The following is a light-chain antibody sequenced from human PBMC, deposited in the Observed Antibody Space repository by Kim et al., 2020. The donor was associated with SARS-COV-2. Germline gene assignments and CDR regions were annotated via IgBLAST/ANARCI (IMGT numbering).Light chain of an antibody. V-gene: IGKV3-15*01. Sequence: PGESATLSCRAGQSVSSNLAWYQQKPGQAPRLLIYGASTRATGIPARFRGSWSGTEFTLTISSLQSEDFAVYYCQQYNNWPPWTFGQGTKVDIK. CDR2: GAS. CDR1: QSVSSN. J-gene: IGKJ1*01. CDR3: QQYNNWPPWT.